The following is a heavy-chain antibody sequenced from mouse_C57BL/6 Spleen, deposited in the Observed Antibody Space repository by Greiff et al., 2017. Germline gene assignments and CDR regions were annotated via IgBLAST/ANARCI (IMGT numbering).Heavy chain of an antibody. CDR1: GYTFTSYW. CDR2: IDPSDSYT. V-gene: IGHV1-69*01. J-gene: IGHJ2*01. D-gene: IGHD1-1*01. CDR3: ARRFTTGFDY. Sequence: VQLQQPGAELVMPGASVKLSCKASGYTFTSYWMHWVKQRPGQGLEWIGEIDPSDSYTNYNQKFKGKSTLTVDKSSSTAYMQLSSLTSEDSAVYYCARRFTTGFDYWGQGTTLTVSS.